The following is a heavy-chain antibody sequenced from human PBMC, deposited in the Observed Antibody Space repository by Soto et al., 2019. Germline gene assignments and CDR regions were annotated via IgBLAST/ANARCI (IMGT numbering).Heavy chain of an antibody. D-gene: IGHD3-10*01. Sequence: GASVKVSCKASGYTFTSYGISWVRQAPGQGLEWMGGIIPIFGTANYAQKFQGRVTITADESTSTAYMELSSLRSEDTAVYYCARPGAGAFAIWGQGTMVTVSS. CDR2: IIPIFGTA. V-gene: IGHV1-69*13. CDR1: GYTFTSYG. CDR3: ARPGAGAFAI. J-gene: IGHJ3*02.